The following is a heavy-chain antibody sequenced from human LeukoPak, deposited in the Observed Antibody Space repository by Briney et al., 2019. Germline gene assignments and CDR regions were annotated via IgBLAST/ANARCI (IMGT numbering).Heavy chain of an antibody. V-gene: IGHV3-23*01. D-gene: IGHD3-10*02. CDR2: ISGSGGST. CDR1: GFTFSSYA. CDR3: AKDLYYYVNTYYFDY. Sequence: GGSLRLSCAASGFTFSSYAMSWVRQAPGKGLEWVSAISGSGGSTYYADSVKGRFTISRDNSKNTLYLQMNSLRAEDTAVYYCAKDLYYYVNTYYFDYWGQGTLVTVSS. J-gene: IGHJ4*02.